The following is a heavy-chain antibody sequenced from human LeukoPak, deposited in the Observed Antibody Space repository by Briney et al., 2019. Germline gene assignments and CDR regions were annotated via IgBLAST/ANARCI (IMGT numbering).Heavy chain of an antibody. CDR3: AESLVVVTATAPFDY. J-gene: IGHJ4*02. V-gene: IGHV3-23*01. Sequence: AGGSLRLSCAASGFTFDDYAMHWVRQAPGKGLEWVSGISGSGGSTYYADSVKGRFTISRDNSKNTLYLQMNSLRAEDTAVYYCAESLVVVTATAPFDYWGQGTLVTVSS. D-gene: IGHD2-21*02. CDR2: ISGSGGST. CDR1: GFTFDDYA.